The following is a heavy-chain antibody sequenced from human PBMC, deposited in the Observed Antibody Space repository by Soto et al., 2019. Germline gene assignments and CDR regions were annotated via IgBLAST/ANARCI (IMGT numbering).Heavy chain of an antibody. J-gene: IGHJ5*01. CDR1: GGSISSGGYS. D-gene: IGHD3-3*01. CDR3: ARARIMIFGTVTIEIYSDS. CDR2: IYHSGST. V-gene: IGHV4-30-2*01. Sequence: SETLSLTCAVSGGSISSGGYSWSWIRQPPGKGLEWIGYIYHSGSTYYNPSLKSRVTISVDRSKNQFSLKLSSVTAADTAVYYCARARIMIFGTVTIEIYSDS.